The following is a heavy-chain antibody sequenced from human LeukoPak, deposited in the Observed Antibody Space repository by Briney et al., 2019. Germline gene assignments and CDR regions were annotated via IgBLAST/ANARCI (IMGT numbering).Heavy chain of an antibody. Sequence: PGGSLRLSCAASGFTSGSYWMNWVRQAPGKGLEWVAIIKQDGSQKFYLDSVRGRFTISTDTANNSLYLLMNSLRAEDTAVYYCARAPLSSLLTFDYWGQGTLVTVSS. CDR3: ARAPLSSLLTFDY. D-gene: IGHD2-15*01. CDR2: IKQDGSQK. J-gene: IGHJ4*02. CDR1: GFTSGSYW. V-gene: IGHV3-7*01.